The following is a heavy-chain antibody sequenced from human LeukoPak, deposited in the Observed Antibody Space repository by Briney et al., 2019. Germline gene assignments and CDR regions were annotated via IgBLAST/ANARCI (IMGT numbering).Heavy chain of an antibody. D-gene: IGHD3-22*01. Sequence: GGSLRLSCAASGFTVSSNYMSWVRQAPGKGLEWVSVIYSGGSTYYADSVKGGFTISRDNSKNTLYLQMNSLRAEDTAVYYCARVAGYYYDSSGYFSPYYFDYWGQGTLVTVSS. V-gene: IGHV3-53*01. CDR1: GFTVSSNY. J-gene: IGHJ4*02. CDR2: IYSGGST. CDR3: ARVAGYYYDSSGYFSPYYFDY.